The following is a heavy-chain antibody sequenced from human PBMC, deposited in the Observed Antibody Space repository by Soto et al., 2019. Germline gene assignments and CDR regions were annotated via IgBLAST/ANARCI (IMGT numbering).Heavy chain of an antibody. Sequence: SETLSLTCTVSGGSISSSSYYWGWIRQPPGKGLEWIGSIYYSGSTYYNPSLKSRVTISVDTSKNQFSLKLSSVTAADTAVYYCARHVFTTVVRGFLITFEYYSGMDVWGQGTTVTSP. CDR2: IYYSGST. V-gene: IGHV4-39*01. J-gene: IGHJ6*02. CDR1: GGSISSSSYY. CDR3: ARHVFTTVVRGFLITFEYYSGMDV. D-gene: IGHD3-10*01.